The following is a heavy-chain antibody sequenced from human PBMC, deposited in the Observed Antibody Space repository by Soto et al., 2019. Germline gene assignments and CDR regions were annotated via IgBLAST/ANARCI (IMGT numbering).Heavy chain of an antibody. CDR1: GGSISSYY. V-gene: IGHV4-59*01. CDR3: ARDRSSGWYDY. CDR2: IYYSGST. Sequence: SETLSLTCTVSGGSISSYYWSWIRQPPGKGLEWIGYIYYSGSTNYNPSLKSRVTISVDTSKNQFSLKLSSVTAADTAVYYCARDRSSGWYDYWGQGTLVTVSA. D-gene: IGHD6-19*01. J-gene: IGHJ4*02.